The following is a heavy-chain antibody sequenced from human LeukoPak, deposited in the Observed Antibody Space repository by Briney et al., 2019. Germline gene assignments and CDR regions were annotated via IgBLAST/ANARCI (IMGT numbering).Heavy chain of an antibody. CDR1: GFTFSSYW. V-gene: IGHV3-74*01. D-gene: IGHD3-3*01. J-gene: IGHJ4*02. Sequence: GGSLRLSCAASGFTFSSYWMHWVRQAPGKGLVWVSRTNSDVSSTSYAGSVKGRLTISRDNAKNTLYLQMTSLRPEDTAVYYCARGNYDFWSGPQDYWGQGTLVTVSS. CDR2: TNSDVSST. CDR3: ARGNYDFWSGPQDY.